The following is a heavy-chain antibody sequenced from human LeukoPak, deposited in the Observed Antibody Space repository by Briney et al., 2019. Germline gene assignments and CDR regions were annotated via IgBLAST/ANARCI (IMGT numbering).Heavy chain of an antibody. Sequence: GGSLRLSCAASGLTFSSYGMHWVRQAPGKGLEWVAVISYDGSNKYYADSVKGRFTISRGNSKNTLYLQMNSLRAEDTAVYYCAKDRGGSYYSWGQGTLVTVSS. CDR3: AKDRGGSYYS. CDR2: ISYDGSNK. J-gene: IGHJ4*02. CDR1: GLTFSSYG. V-gene: IGHV3-30*18. D-gene: IGHD1-26*01.